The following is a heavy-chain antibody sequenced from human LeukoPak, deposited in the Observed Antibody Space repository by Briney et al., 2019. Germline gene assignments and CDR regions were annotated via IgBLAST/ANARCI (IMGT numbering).Heavy chain of an antibody. CDR2: ITTYNGEK. CDR1: GYTLSEYG. J-gene: IGHJ4*02. Sequence: GASVKVSCKASGYTLSEYGISWVRQAPGQGLEWVGWITTYNGEKIYSQKFQGRVTMTTDTSSGTYYMKLRNLRSDDTAIYYCARDCSNGVCYPRDYWGQGTLVIVSS. V-gene: IGHV1-18*01. CDR3: ARDCSNGVCYPRDY. D-gene: IGHD2-8*01.